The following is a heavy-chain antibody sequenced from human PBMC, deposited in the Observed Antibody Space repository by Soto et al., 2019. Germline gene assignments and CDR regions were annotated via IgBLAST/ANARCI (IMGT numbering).Heavy chain of an antibody. CDR1: GGSFSGYY. CDR3: ARCSSMEPYYYYYMDV. Sequence: QVQLQQWGAGLLKPSETLSLTCAVYGGSFSGYYWSWIRQPPGKGLEWIGEINHSGSTNYNPSLKSRVTISVDTSKNQFSLKLSSVTAADTAVYYCARCSSMEPYYYYYMDVWGKGTTVTVSS. J-gene: IGHJ6*03. D-gene: IGHD1-1*01. V-gene: IGHV4-34*01. CDR2: INHSGST.